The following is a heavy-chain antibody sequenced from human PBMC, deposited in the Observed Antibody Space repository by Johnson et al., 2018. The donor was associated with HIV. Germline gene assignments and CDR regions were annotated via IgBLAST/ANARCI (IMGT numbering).Heavy chain of an antibody. D-gene: IGHD1-26*01. J-gene: IGHJ3*02. CDR3: ATDVPSAPYYNAFDI. Sequence: VQLVESGGGLVKPGGSLRLSCAASGFTFTNAWMHWVRQAPGKGLEWVGRIKRNTDGETTDYPTPVKGRFTISRDDSKNTLYLQMNSLKTEDTAVYYWATDVPSAPYYNAFDIWGQGTMVTVSS. V-gene: IGHV3-15*01. CDR1: GFTFTNAW. CDR2: IKRNTDGETT.